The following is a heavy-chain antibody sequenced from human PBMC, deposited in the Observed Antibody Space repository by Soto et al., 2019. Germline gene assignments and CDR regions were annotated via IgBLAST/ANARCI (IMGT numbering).Heavy chain of an antibody. CDR2: IIPITDIT. J-gene: IGHJ3*01. D-gene: IGHD1-1*01. CDR1: GCTFSTYI. CDR3: ARDRITTRGDDFDL. V-gene: IGHV1-69*08. Sequence: QVQLVQSGAEVRKPGSSVKVSCKAPGCTFSTYIISWVRQAPGQGLEWMGRIIPITDITNYAQKFEGRVTVTADRSTSTAYMELTSLKSEDTAVYYCARDRITTRGDDFDLWGQGTMVTVSS.